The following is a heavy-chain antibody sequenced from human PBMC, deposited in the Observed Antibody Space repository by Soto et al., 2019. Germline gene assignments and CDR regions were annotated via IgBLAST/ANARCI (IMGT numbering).Heavy chain of an antibody. Sequence: PSETLSLTCTVSGASISSSYWSWIRQSPERGLEWIAYVYHTGATNYNPSLKSRVTISLDTSKGQFSLNLTSLTTADTAVYFCARGGNRYSNVASGVGGFDYWGPGSLVTVSS. J-gene: IGHJ4*02. CDR1: GASISSSY. D-gene: IGHD5-12*01. CDR3: ARGGNRYSNVASGVGGFDY. V-gene: IGHV4-59*01. CDR2: VYHTGAT.